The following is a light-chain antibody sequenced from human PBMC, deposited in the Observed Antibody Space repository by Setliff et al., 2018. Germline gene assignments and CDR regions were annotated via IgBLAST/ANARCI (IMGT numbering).Light chain of an antibody. Sequence: QSALTQPASVSGSPGQSITISCSGTRYDIGDHDYVSWYQQYPGEAPKLLIYDVSKRPSGVSGRLSGSKSGTTASLTISALRTEDEADYYCSSYTSNSVLGIFGGGTK. CDR2: DVS. CDR1: RYDIGDHDY. CDR3: SSYTSNSVLGI. J-gene: IGLJ2*01. V-gene: IGLV2-14*03.